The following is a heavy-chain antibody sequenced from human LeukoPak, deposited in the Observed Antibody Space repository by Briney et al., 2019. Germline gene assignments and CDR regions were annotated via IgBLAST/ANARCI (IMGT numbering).Heavy chain of an antibody. CDR2: INPNSGGT. CDR3: ARDPYDSSGYDY. CDR1: GYTFTGYY. V-gene: IGHV1-2*02. Sequence: ASVKVSCKASGYTFTGYYMHWVRQAPGQGLEWMGWINPNSGGTNYAQKFQGRVTMTRDTSISTAYMELSRLRSDDTAVYYCARDPYDSSGYDYWGQGTLVTVSS. D-gene: IGHD3-22*01. J-gene: IGHJ4*02.